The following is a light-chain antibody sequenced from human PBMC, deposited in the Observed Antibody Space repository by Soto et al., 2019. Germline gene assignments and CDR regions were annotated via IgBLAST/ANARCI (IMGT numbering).Light chain of an antibody. CDR1: QSVSSF. CDR2: DAS. V-gene: IGKV3-11*01. Sequence: EIVLTQSPATLSLSPGERATLSCRASQSVSSFLAWSQQKPGQAPRLLIYDASNRATGIPARFSGSGSGTDFTLTISSLEPEDFAVYYCQQRSSWWTFGQGTKVEIK. CDR3: QQRSSWWT. J-gene: IGKJ1*01.